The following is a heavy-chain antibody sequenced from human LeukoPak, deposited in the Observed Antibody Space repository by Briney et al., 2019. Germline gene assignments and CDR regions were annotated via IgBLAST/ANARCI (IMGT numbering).Heavy chain of an antibody. CDR2: IYTSGST. Sequence: PSQTLSLTCTVSGGSISSGSYYWSWIRQPAGKGLEWIGRIYTSGSTNYNPSLKSRVTTSVDTSKNQFSLKLSSVTAADTAVYYCAREWHCSSTSCYTLWFDPWGQGTLVTVSS. V-gene: IGHV4-61*02. D-gene: IGHD2-2*02. CDR1: GGSISSGSYY. J-gene: IGHJ5*02. CDR3: AREWHCSSTSCYTLWFDP.